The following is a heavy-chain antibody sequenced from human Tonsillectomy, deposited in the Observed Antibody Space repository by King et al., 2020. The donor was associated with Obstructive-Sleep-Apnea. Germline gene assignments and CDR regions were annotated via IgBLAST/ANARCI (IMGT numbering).Heavy chain of an antibody. D-gene: IGHD3-10*01. CDR2: IDPSDSYT. J-gene: IGHJ5*02. Sequence: VQLVQSGAEVKKPGESLRISCKGSGYNFTTYWITWVRQMPGKGLEWMGRIDPSDSYTNYSPSFQGHVTISTDKSVSTVYVQWSSLKASDTAMYYCSRRITYGSGSYYNGWFDPWGQGTLVTVSS. V-gene: IGHV5-10-1*03. CDR3: SRRITYGSGSYYNGWFDP. CDR1: GYNFTTYW.